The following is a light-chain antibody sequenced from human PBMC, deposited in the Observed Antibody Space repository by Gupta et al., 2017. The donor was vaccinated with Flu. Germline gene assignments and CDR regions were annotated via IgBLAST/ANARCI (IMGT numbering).Light chain of an antibody. CDR3: YQYGSAPPYS. V-gene: IGKV3-20*01. Sequence: EIVLTQSPGTLSLSPGEPATPSCRASQSVPYNFLAWYQQKPGQAPRLLIYGASIRATGIPDRFSGSGSGADFTLTISRPEPEDFAVYYCYQYGSAPPYSFGQGTKLEIK. CDR1: QSVPYNF. CDR2: GAS. J-gene: IGKJ2*03.